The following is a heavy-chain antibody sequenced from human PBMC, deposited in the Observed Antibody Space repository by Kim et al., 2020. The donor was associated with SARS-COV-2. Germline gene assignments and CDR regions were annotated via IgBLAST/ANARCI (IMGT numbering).Heavy chain of an antibody. V-gene: IGHV3-21*01. CDR1: GFTFSSYS. CDR2: ISSSSSYI. D-gene: IGHD5-12*01. CDR3: ARDPGIVATIGMDV. Sequence: GGSLRLSCAASGFTFSSYSMNWVRQAPGKGLEWVSSISSSSSYIYYADSVKGRFTISRDNAKNSLYLQMNSLRAEDTAVYYCARDPGIVATIGMDVWGQGTTVTVSS. J-gene: IGHJ6*02.